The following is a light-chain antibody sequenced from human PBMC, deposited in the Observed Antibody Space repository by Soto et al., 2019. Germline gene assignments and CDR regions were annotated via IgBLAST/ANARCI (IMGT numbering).Light chain of an antibody. CDR3: QQYNDWPRT. Sequence: EIVMTQSPATLSVSPGERATLSCRASLSVSSNLAWYQQKAGQAPRLLIYGASTGVTGIPARFSGSGSGTEFTLTISSLQSEDSAVYYCQQYNDWPRTFGQGTKVEIK. J-gene: IGKJ1*01. CDR1: LSVSSN. CDR2: GAS. V-gene: IGKV3-15*01.